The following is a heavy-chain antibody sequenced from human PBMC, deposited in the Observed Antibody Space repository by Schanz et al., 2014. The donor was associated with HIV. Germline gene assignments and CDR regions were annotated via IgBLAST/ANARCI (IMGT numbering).Heavy chain of an antibody. CDR2: INPYNGDT. CDR3: AREPNYSGFDS. J-gene: IGHJ5*01. V-gene: IGHV1-18*01. CDR1: GYTFTSYG. Sequence: QVQLVQSGTEMKKPGASVKVSCKASGYTFTSYGISWVRQAPGQGFEWMGWINPYNGDTDSAQKLQGRVTMTRDTSISTAYLELSRLRSDDTAVYYCAREPNYSGFDSWGHGTLVTVSS. D-gene: IGHD5-12*01.